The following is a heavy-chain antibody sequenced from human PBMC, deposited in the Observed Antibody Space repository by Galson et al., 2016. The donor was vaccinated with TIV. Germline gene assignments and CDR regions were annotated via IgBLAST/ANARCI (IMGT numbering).Heavy chain of an antibody. CDR2: FDPEVGRT. CDR1: GNSLTELV. J-gene: IGHJ4*02. D-gene: IGHD3-22*01. V-gene: IGHV1-24*01. CDR3: ATVAWFPGLSLDN. Sequence: QSGAEVKKPGESLKISCKVSGNSLTELVLHWVRQAPGKGLEWMGGFDPEVGRTIYAQKLQGRVTMTADTSTDTAYMELGSLRFEDTAVYYCATVAWFPGLSLDNWGQGTLVTVSS.